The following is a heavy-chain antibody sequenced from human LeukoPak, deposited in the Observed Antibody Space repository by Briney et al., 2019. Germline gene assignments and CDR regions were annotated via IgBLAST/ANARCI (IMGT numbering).Heavy chain of an antibody. CDR3: ARGALRYFDWSFDY. V-gene: IGHV1-46*01. J-gene: IGHJ4*02. D-gene: IGHD3-9*01. Sequence: ASVKVSCKASGYIFTNYYMHWVRQAPGQGLEWMGIINPSGGNTRYTQKFQGRVTMTRDRSTSTAYMELSSLRSEDTAVYYCARGALRYFDWSFDYWGQGTLVTVSS. CDR2: INPSGGNT. CDR1: GYIFTNYY.